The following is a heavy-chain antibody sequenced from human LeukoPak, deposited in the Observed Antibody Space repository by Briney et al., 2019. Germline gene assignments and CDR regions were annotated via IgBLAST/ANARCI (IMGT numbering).Heavy chain of an antibody. J-gene: IGHJ6*03. V-gene: IGHV1-18*01. CDR3: ARTDYYHYMDV. CDR2: INAYNGKT. CDR1: GYTFNSYS. Sequence: ASVKNSCKASGYTFNSYSITWVREAPGQGLEWMGRINAYNGKTNYAQKFQGRVTMTTDTSMSTAYMELRSLRSDDTAVYYCARTDYYHYMDVWGEGTTVAISS.